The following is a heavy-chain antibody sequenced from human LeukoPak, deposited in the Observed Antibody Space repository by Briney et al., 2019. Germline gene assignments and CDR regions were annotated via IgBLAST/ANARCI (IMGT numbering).Heavy chain of an antibody. J-gene: IGHJ6*03. CDR2: IIPIFGTA. D-gene: IGHD3-3*01. CDR1: GGTFSSYA. Sequence: SVKVSCMASGGTFSSYAISWVRQAPGQGLEWMGGIIPIFGTANYAQKFQGRVTITTDESTSTAYMELSSLRSEDTAVYYCARSRSGYYKHYYYYMDVWGKGTTVTVSS. CDR3: ARSRSGYYKHYYYYMDV. V-gene: IGHV1-69*05.